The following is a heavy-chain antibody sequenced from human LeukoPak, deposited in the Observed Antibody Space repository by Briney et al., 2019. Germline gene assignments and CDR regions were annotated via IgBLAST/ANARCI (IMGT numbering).Heavy chain of an antibody. CDR2: IYSGGST. V-gene: IGHV3-66*04. CDR1: GFTVSSNY. CDR3: ARHAGGWLTQADY. D-gene: IGHD6-19*01. J-gene: IGHJ4*02. Sequence: GGSLRLSCAASGFTVSSNYMSWVRQAPGKGLEWVSVIYSGGSTYYADSVKGRFTISRDNSKNALYLQMNSLRAEDTAVYYCARHAGGWLTQADYWGQGTLVVVSS.